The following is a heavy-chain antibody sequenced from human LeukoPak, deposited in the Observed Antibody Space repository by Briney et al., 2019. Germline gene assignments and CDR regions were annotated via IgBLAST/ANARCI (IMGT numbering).Heavy chain of an antibody. CDR3: ARDVMYYDILTGYSPGGYFDY. D-gene: IGHD3-9*01. CDR2: IYTSGST. J-gene: IGHJ4*02. V-gene: IGHV4-61*02. Sequence: SQTLPLTCTVSGGSISSGSYYWNWIRQPAGKGLEWSGRIYTSGSTHYNPSLKSRVTISVDTSKNQFSLKLSSVTAADTAVYYCARDVMYYDILTGYSPGGYFDYWGQGTLVTDSS. CDR1: GGSISSGSYY.